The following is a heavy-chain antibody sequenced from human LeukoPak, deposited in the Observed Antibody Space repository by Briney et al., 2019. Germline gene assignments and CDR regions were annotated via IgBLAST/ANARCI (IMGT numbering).Heavy chain of an antibody. Sequence: QAGRSLRLSCAASGFTFSSYGMPWVRQAPGKGLEWVAVISYDGSNKYYADSVKGQFTISRDNSKNTLYLQMNSLRAEDTAVYYCAKDLSSGWSTHTGDYWGQGTLVTVSS. D-gene: IGHD6-19*01. CDR2: ISYDGSNK. CDR3: AKDLSSGWSTHTGDY. V-gene: IGHV3-30*18. CDR1: GFTFSSYG. J-gene: IGHJ4*02.